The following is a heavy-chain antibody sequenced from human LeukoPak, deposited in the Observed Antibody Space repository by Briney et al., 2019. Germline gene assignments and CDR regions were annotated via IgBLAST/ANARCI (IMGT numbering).Heavy chain of an antibody. CDR1: GLTISNNF. CDR3: ARDTDYYGSGRHGYFDH. D-gene: IGHD3-10*01. CDR2: IYSGGST. J-gene: IGHJ1*01. Sequence: GGSLRLSCAASGLTISNNFMGWVRQAPGKGLEWVSLIYSGGSTYSSDSVKGRFTISRDNSKNTLHLQMNSLRVEDTAVYYCARDTDYYGSGRHGYFDHWGQGTLVTVSS. V-gene: IGHV3-66*01.